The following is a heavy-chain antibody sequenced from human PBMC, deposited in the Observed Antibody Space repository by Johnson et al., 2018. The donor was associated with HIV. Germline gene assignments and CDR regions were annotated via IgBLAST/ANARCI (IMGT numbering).Heavy chain of an antibody. D-gene: IGHD1-26*01. V-gene: IGHV3-30*04. J-gene: IGHJ3*02. CDR3: ARDRGGGSYHDAFDI. Sequence: QMLLVESGGGVVRPGGSLRLSCAASGFTFDDYAMHWVRQAPGNGLEWVAVISYDGSNKYYADSVKGRFTISRDNSKNTLYLQMNSLRAEDTAVYYCARDRGGGSYHDAFDIWGQGTMVTVSS. CDR1: GFTFDDYA. CDR2: ISYDGSNK.